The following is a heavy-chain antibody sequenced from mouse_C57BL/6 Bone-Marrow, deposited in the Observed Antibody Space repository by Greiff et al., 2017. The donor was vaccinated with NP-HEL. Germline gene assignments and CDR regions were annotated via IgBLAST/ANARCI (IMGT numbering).Heavy chain of an antibody. CDR2: IYPGSGNT. J-gene: IGHJ4*01. V-gene: IGHV1-76*01. D-gene: IGHD1-1*02. CDR1: GYTFTDYY. Sequence: QVQLQQSGAELVRPGASVKLSCKASGYTFTDYYINWVKQRPGQGLEWIARIYPGSGNTYYNEKFKGKATLTAEKSSSTAYMQLSSLTSEDSAVYFCARCPHYVAMDYGGQGTSVTVSS. CDR3: ARCPHYVAMDY.